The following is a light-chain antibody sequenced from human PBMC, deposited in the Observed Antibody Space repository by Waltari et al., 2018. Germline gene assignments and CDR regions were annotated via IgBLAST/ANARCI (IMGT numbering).Light chain of an antibody. CDR3: QQYTTYSGT. V-gene: IGKV1-5*01. J-gene: IGKJ1*01. Sequence: DIQLTQSPSTLSASVVDRVTITCRASQSISGFLAWYQQKPGKAPKSLIYDASTLESGVPSRFSGTGSGTEFTLTISSLHPDDFATYFCQQYTTYSGTFGQGTKVELK. CDR1: QSISGF. CDR2: DAS.